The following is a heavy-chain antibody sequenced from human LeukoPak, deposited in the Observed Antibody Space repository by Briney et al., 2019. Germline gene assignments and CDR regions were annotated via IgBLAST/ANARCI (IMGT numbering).Heavy chain of an antibody. D-gene: IGHD2-15*01. V-gene: IGHV3-23*01. J-gene: IGHJ4*02. CDR1: GFSFSSYA. CDR2: VSETGDGT. Sequence: GGSLRLSCAVSGFSFSSYAMSWVRQAPGKGLEWVSTVSETGDGTYYADSVKGRFIISRDNSKNTLYLQMNSLRAEDTAIYYCAARPLLPPRFDYWGQGTLVTVSS. CDR3: AARPLLPPRFDY.